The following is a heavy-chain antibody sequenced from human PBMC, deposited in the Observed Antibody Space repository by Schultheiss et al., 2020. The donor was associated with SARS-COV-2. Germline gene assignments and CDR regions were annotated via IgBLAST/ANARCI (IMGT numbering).Heavy chain of an antibody. CDR1: GFTFSSYG. V-gene: IGHV3-NL1*01. CDR2: IYSGGST. J-gene: IGHJ4*02. Sequence: GGSLRLSCAASGFTFSSYGMHWVRQAPGKGLEWVSVIYSGGSTYYADSVKGRFTISRDNAKNSLYLQMNSLRAEDTAVYYCARATAVAGTEFGGFDYWGQGTLVTVSS. D-gene: IGHD6-19*01. CDR3: ARATAVAGTEFGGFDY.